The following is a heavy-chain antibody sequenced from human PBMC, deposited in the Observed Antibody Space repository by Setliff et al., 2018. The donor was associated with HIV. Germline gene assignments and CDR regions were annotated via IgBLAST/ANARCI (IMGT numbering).Heavy chain of an antibody. V-gene: IGHV4-39*07. CDR1: GGSISSSSHY. CDR3: ATYNWNFIVGY. CDR2: IYYSGST. Sequence: PSETLSLTCIVSGGSISSSSHYWGWIRQPPGKGLEWIGSIYYSGSTYYNPSLKSRVSLSVDTSKNQFSLKLSSVTAADTAVYYCATYNWNFIVGYWGQGTLVTVSS. J-gene: IGHJ4*02. D-gene: IGHD1-7*01.